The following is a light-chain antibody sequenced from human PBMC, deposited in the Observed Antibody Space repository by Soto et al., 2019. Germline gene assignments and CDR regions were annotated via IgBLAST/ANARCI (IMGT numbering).Light chain of an antibody. Sequence: QSALTQPASVSGSPGQSITISCTGTSSDVGGYNYVSWYQQLPGKDPKLIIYDVNNRPSGVSNRFSASKSANAASLTISGLQAEDEADYYCTSYTSSNSLYVFGTGTKLTVL. CDR2: DVN. CDR1: SSDVGGYNY. J-gene: IGLJ1*01. CDR3: TSYTSSNSLYV. V-gene: IGLV2-14*03.